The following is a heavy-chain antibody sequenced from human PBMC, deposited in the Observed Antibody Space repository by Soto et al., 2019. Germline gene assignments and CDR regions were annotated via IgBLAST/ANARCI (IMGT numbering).Heavy chain of an antibody. D-gene: IGHD3-10*01. Sequence: QITLKESGPTLVRPTQTLTLTCTFSGFSLSTTGVGVGWIRQPPGKALEWLALIYWDDDKRYSPSLKSRLTLTKEPSKNEVILTMTNMDPVDTATYYCAQSLRVYGLGRGRANYFDPWGQGTLVTVSS. CDR2: IYWDDDK. CDR1: GFSLSTTGVG. CDR3: AQSLRVYGLGRGRANYFDP. J-gene: IGHJ5*02. V-gene: IGHV2-5*02.